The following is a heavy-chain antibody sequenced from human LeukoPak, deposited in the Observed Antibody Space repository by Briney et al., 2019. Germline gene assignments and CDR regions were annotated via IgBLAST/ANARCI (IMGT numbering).Heavy chain of an antibody. CDR3: ARSGMAVAGTPGDY. CDR1: GGTFSSFS. D-gene: IGHD6-19*01. V-gene: IGHV1-69*06. Sequence: GASVKVSCKASGGTFSSFSVTWVRHAPGQGLEWMGGIIPIFDTVEYAQKFQGRVTITADKSTSTAYMELSSLRSEDTAVYYCARSGMAVAGTPGDYWGQGTLVTVSS. J-gene: IGHJ4*02. CDR2: IIPIFDTV.